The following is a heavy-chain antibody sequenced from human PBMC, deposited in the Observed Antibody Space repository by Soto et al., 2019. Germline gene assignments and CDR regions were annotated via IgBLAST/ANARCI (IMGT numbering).Heavy chain of an antibody. D-gene: IGHD3-10*01. CDR1: GFTFSSYS. CDR3: ARDRIAMVRGVPYFDY. V-gene: IGHV3-21*01. CDR2: ISSSSSYI. J-gene: IGHJ4*02. Sequence: EVQLVESGGGLVKPGGSLRLSCAASGFTFSSYSMNWVRQAPGKGLEWVSSISSSSSYIYYADSVKGRFTISRDNAKNSLDLQMNSLRAEVTAVYYCARDRIAMVRGVPYFDYWGQGALVTVSS.